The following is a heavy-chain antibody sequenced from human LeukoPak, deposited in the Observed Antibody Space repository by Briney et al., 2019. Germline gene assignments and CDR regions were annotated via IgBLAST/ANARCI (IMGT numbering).Heavy chain of an antibody. V-gene: IGHV3-30-3*01. Sequence: GGSLRLSCAASGFTFSIHWMTWVRQAPGKGLEWVAVISYDGSNKYYADSVKGRFTISRDNSKNTLYLQMNSLRAEDTAVYYCARTDTAMVPGYLFDYWGQGTLVTVSS. CDR3: ARTDTAMVPGYLFDY. CDR1: GFTFSIHW. J-gene: IGHJ4*02. CDR2: ISYDGSNK. D-gene: IGHD5-18*01.